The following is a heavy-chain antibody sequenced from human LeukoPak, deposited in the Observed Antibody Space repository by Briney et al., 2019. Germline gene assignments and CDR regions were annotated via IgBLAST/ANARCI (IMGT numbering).Heavy chain of an antibody. CDR1: GYTFTSHY. CDR2: INPSGGST. CDR3: ARWEAYGDYPDC. J-gene: IGHJ4*02. Sequence: EASVKVSCKASGYTFTSHYMHWVRQAPGQGLEWMGIINPSGGSTSYAQKFQGRVTMTRDMSTSTVYMELSSLRSEDTAVYYCARWEAYGDYPDCWGQGTLVTVSS. V-gene: IGHV1-46*01. D-gene: IGHD4-17*01.